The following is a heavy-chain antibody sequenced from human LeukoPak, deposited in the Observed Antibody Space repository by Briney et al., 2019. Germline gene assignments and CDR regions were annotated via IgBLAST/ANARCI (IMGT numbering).Heavy chain of an antibody. CDR2: INPNSGGT. Sequence: ASVKVSCQASGYTFTGYYMHWVRQAPGQGLEWMGGINPNSGGTNCAQKFQGRVTMTRDTSISTAYMELSRLRSDDTAVYYCARYHDYGDYVLSWFDPWGQGTLVTVSS. CDR3: ARYHDYGDYVLSWFDP. CDR1: GYTFTGYY. D-gene: IGHD4-17*01. J-gene: IGHJ5*02. V-gene: IGHV1-2*02.